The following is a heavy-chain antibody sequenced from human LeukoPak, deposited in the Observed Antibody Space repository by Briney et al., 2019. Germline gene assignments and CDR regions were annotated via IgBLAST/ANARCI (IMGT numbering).Heavy chain of an antibody. CDR1: GYTFTSYG. CDR2: ISAYNGNT. Sequence: ASVKVSCKASGYTFTSYGISWVRQAPGQGLEWMGWISAYNGNTNYAQKLQGRVTMTTDTSTSTAYMELRSLRSDDTAVYYCARDHQPNLYFGELLFWGQGTLVTVSS. J-gene: IGHJ4*02. D-gene: IGHD3-10*01. CDR3: ARDHQPNLYFGELLF. V-gene: IGHV1-18*01.